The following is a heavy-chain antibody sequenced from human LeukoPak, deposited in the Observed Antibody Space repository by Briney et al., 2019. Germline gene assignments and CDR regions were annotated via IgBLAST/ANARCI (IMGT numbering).Heavy chain of an antibody. CDR3: ARDLLNDEGSSYFFDQ. CDR2: ISKSSDRI. J-gene: IGHJ4*02. Sequence: GGSLRLSCVASGFTFSSYSMNWVRQAPGKGLEWVSYISKSSDRIYHADSVKGRFTISRDNAKNSLYLQMDSLRAEDTAVYYCARDLLNDEGSSYFFDQWGQGTLVTVSS. V-gene: IGHV3-48*04. CDR1: GFTFSSYS. D-gene: IGHD2-2*01.